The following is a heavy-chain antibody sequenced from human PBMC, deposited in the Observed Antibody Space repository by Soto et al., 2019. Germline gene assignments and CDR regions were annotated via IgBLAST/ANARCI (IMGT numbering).Heavy chain of an antibody. CDR2: ISYDRSNK. D-gene: IGHD1-1*01. CDR1: GFTFSSYG. J-gene: IGHJ4*02. CDR3: AIQDLHDGIEY. V-gene: IGHV3-30*03. Sequence: GGSLRLSCAAPGFTFSSYGMHRVRQAPGKGVEWVAVISYDRSNKYYADSVKGRFIISRDNSKNTLYLQMNSLRAEGTVVYYCAIQDLHDGIEYWGQGTLVTVSS.